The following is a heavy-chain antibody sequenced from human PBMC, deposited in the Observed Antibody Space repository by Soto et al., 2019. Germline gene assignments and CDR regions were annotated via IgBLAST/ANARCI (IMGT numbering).Heavy chain of an antibody. Sequence: GRRMRRSCVPCAITLCRYAQNWYRQGREKGLKRISAISGSGGSTYYADSVKGRFTISRDNSKNTLYLQMGSLRAEDMAVYYCARVGLINMVRADYYYYYMDVWGKGTTVTVSS. CDR1: AITLCRYA. V-gene: IGHV3-23*01. J-gene: IGHJ6*03. CDR2: ISGSGGST. D-gene: IGHD3-10*01. CDR3: ARVGLINMVRADYYYYYMDV.